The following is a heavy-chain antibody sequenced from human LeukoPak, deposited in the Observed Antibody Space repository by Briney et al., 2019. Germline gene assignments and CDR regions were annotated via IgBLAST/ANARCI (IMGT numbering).Heavy chain of an antibody. V-gene: IGHV3-30-3*01. CDR3: ASLLLNPIRPRGPMDV. CDR2: ISYSGSNK. CDR1: GFTFSSYA. D-gene: IGHD5-24*01. Sequence: PGRSLRLSCAASGFTFSSYAMHWVRQAPGKGLEWVAVISYSGSNKYYADSVKGRFTISRDNSKNTLYLQMNSLRAEDTAVYYCASLLLNPIRPRGPMDVWGQGTTVTVSS. J-gene: IGHJ6*02.